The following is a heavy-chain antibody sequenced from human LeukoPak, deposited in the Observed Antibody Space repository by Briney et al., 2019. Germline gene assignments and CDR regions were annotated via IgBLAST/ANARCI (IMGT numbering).Heavy chain of an antibody. D-gene: IGHD3-10*01. CDR1: GFTLSSYW. V-gene: IGHV3-74*01. CDR2: INSDGSIT. CDR3: ANSYGSGSYPDY. J-gene: IGHJ4*02. Sequence: GGSLRLSCAASGFTLSSYWMHWVRQAPGKGLVWVSRINSDGSITNYADSVRGRFTISRDNAKNTLYLQMNSLRAEDTAVYYCANSYGSGSYPDYWGQGTLVTVSS.